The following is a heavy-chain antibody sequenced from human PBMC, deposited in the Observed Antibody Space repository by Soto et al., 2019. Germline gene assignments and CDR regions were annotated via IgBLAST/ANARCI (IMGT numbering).Heavy chain of an antibody. CDR2: IYYSGST. D-gene: IGHD6-13*01. Sequence: SETLSLTCAVSGGSISSGGYSWGWIRQPPGKGLEWIGSIYYSGSTYYSPSLKSRVTISVDTSKNQFSLKLSSVTAADTAVYYCARRERAAGTDWWFDPWGQGTLVTVS. V-gene: IGHV4-39*01. CDR3: ARRERAAGTDWWFDP. J-gene: IGHJ5*02. CDR1: GGSISSGGYS.